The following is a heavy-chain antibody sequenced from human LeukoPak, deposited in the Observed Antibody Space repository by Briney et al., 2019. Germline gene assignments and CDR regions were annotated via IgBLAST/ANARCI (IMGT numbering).Heavy chain of an antibody. D-gene: IGHD2-21*02. CDR1: GDSVSSTSVA. CDR3: ARGFGDHGLDY. CDR2: TYYNSKWHN. J-gene: IGHJ4*02. Sequence: SQTLSLTCAISGDSVSSTSVAWNWIRQSPSRGLEWLGRTYYNSKWHNDHAVSVKSRIAVKADTSKNQFSLQLSSVTPEDTALYYCARGFGDHGLDYWGQGALVTVSS. V-gene: IGHV6-1*01.